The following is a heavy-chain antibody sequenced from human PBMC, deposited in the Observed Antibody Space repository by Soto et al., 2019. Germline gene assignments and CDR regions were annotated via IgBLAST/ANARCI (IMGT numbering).Heavy chain of an antibody. V-gene: IGHV1-69*01. Sequence: QVQLVQSGAEVKKLGSSVNVSCKASGGTFSSYAISWVRQAPGQGLEWMGGIIPVSGTAKYAQKFQGRVTITADESTSTAYMELSSLRAEDTAVYYCARSQGSSTSLAIYYYYYYGMDVWGQGTTVTVSS. CDR2: IIPVSGTA. CDR1: GGTFSSYA. CDR3: ARSQGSSTSLAIYYYYYYGMDV. J-gene: IGHJ6*02. D-gene: IGHD2-2*01.